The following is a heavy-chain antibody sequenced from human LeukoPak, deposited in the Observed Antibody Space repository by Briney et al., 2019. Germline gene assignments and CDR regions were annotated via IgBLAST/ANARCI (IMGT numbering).Heavy chain of an antibody. J-gene: IGHJ6*02. CDR3: ARGPPLDPITSAYYGMDV. CDR2: NNPNSGGT. D-gene: IGHD1-14*01. CDR1: GYTLTGYY. V-gene: IGHV1-2*02. Sequence: GASVKVSCKASGYTLTGYYMHWVRQASGQGFEWMGGNNPNSGGTNYAQKFQGRVTMSRDTSISTAYMELSRLRSDDTAVYYCARGPPLDPITSAYYGMDVWGQGTTVTVSS.